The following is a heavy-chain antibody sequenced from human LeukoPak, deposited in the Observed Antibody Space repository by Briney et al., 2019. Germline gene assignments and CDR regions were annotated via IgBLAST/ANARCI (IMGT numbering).Heavy chain of an antibody. V-gene: IGHV1-2*02. CDR3: ARDLRIAVAGRFSDKNWFDP. Sequence: GASVKVSCKASGYTFTGYYMHWVRQAPGQGLEWMGWINPNSGGTNYAQEFQGRVTMTRDTSISTAYMELSSLRSEDTAVYYCARDLRIAVAGRFSDKNWFDPWGQGTLVTVSS. J-gene: IGHJ5*02. CDR1: GYTFTGYY. CDR2: INPNSGGT. D-gene: IGHD6-19*01.